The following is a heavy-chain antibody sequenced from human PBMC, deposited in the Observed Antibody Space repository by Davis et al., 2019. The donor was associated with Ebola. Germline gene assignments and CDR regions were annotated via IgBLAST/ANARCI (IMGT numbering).Heavy chain of an antibody. CDR1: GASMNDFY. CDR3: ATENIATRDFGNWFDP. D-gene: IGHD6-6*01. Sequence: PSETLSLTCTVSGASMNDFYWSWIRQTPGKGLEWIGHIYYSGVIKYSPSLRSRVTISMDSSKSQFSLNLTSMTAADTAVYFCATENIATRDFGNWFDPWGQGILVTVSS. J-gene: IGHJ5*02. CDR2: IYYSGVI. V-gene: IGHV4-59*12.